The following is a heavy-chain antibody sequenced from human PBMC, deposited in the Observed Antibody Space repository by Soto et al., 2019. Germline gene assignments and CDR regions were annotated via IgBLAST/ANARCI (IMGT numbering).Heavy chain of an antibody. J-gene: IGHJ4*02. D-gene: IGHD3-3*01. CDR2: ISDSGDST. Sequence: EEQLLEYGGGLVHPGGSLRLSCVASGFTLTNYAMHWVRQTPGKGLEWVAAISDSGDSTSYADSVKGRFTIFRDSSRNTLYLQMSGLRAEDTALSYCAKSNYDFWSSYGYWGQGTLVTVSS. CDR3: AKSNYDFWSSYGY. V-gene: IGHV3-23*01. CDR1: GFTLTNYA.